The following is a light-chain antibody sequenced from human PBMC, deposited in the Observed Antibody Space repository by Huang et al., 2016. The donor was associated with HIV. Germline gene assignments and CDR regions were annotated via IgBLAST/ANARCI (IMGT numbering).Light chain of an antibody. V-gene: IGKV1-33*01. CDR2: DAS. J-gene: IGKJ1*01. Sequence: DIQMTQSPSSLSASVGDRVTITCQASQDISNYLNWYQQKPGKAPKLLIYDASNLETGASSRFSGSGSGTDFTFTISSLQPEDIATYYCQHYDNLRTFGQGTKVEIK. CDR1: QDISNY. CDR3: QHYDNLRT.